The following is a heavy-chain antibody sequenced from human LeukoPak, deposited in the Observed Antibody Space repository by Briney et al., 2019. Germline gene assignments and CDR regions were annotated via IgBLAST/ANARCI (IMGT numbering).Heavy chain of an antibody. CDR1: GFTFSSYA. D-gene: IGHD6-19*01. J-gene: IGHJ4*02. Sequence: SGGSLRLSCAASGFTFSSYAMHWVRQAPGKGLEWVAVISYDGSNKYYADSVKGRFTISRDNSKNTLYLQMNSLRAEDTAVDYCARGGYSSGWSQGGLDYWGQGTLVTVSS. CDR2: ISYDGSNK. CDR3: ARGGYSSGWSQGGLDY. V-gene: IGHV3-30-3*01.